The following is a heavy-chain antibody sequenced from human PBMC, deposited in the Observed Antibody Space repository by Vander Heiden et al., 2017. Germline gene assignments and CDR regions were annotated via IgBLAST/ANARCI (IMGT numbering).Heavy chain of an antibody. Sequence: ESGGGLVQPGGSLRLSCVASGFTVSSYAMNWVRQAPGKGLEWVSGISGSSDGTYYADSVKGRFTISRDNSKNTMYLQMNSLRAEDTAVYYCAKRAVAGTGRAFDYWGQGTLVTVSS. CDR2: ISGSSDGT. CDR1: GFTVSSYA. V-gene: IGHV3-23*01. D-gene: IGHD6-19*01. J-gene: IGHJ4*02. CDR3: AKRAVAGTGRAFDY.